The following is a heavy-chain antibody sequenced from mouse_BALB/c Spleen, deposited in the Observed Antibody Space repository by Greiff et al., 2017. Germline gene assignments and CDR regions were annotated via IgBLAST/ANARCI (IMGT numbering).Heavy chain of an antibody. Sequence: EVQLQESGPGLVKPSQSLSLTCSVTGYSITSGYYWNWIRQFPGNKLEWMGYISYDGSNNYNPSLKNRISITRDTSKNQFFLKLNSVTTEDTATYYCARDMITGYFDYWGQGTTLTVSS. J-gene: IGHJ2*01. V-gene: IGHV3-6*02. CDR2: ISYDGSN. CDR1: GYSITSGYY. CDR3: ARDMITGYFDY. D-gene: IGHD2-4*01.